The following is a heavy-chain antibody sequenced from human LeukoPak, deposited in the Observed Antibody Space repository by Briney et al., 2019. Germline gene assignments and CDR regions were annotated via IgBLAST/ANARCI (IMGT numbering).Heavy chain of an antibody. CDR3: ARVGQQLVTRKPQFDY. V-gene: IGHV1-18*04. CDR2: ISAYNGNT. CDR1: GYTFTGYY. J-gene: IGHJ4*02. D-gene: IGHD6-13*01. Sequence: ASVKVSCKASGYTFTGYYMHWVRQAPGQGLEWMGWISAYNGNTNYAQKLQGRVTMTTDTSTSTAYMELRSLRSDDTAVYYCARVGQQLVTRKPQFDYWGQGTLVTVSS.